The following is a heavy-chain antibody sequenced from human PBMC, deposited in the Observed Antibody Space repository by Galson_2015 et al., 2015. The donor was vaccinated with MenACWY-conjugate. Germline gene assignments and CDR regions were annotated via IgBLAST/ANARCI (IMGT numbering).Heavy chain of an antibody. CDR2: IYYSGST. V-gene: IGHV4-59*01. CDR3: ARAYYYYGMDV. Sequence: SEPLSLTCPVSGGSISSYYWSWIRQPPGKGLEWIGYIYYSGSTNYNPSLKSRVTISVDTSKNQFSLKLSSVTAADTAVYYCARAYYYYGMDVWGQGTTVTVSS. CDR1: GGSISSYY. J-gene: IGHJ6*02.